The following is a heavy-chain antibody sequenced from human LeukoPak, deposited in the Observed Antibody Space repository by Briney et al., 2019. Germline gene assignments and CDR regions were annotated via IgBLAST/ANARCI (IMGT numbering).Heavy chain of an antibody. J-gene: IGHJ3*02. Sequence: GGSLRLSCAASGFTFSNYAMSWVRQAPGKGLEWVSSISGSGGSTYYADPVKGRFTISRDNSKNTLYLQMNSLRAEDTAVYFCARPYYYDSRGSNFDAFDIWGQGTMVTVSS. V-gene: IGHV3-23*01. CDR3: ARPYYYDSRGSNFDAFDI. CDR2: ISGSGGST. D-gene: IGHD3-22*01. CDR1: GFTFSNYA.